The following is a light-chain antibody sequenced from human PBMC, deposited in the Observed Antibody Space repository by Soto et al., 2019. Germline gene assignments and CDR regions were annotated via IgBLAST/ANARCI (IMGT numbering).Light chain of an antibody. CDR1: QSVSSY. V-gene: IGKV3-11*01. CDR3: QQRSNWPPIFG. CDR2: DAS. J-gene: IGKJ3*01. Sequence: EIVLTQSPATLSLSPGERATLSCRASQSVSSYLAWYQQKPGQAPRLLIYDASNRATGIPARFSGSGSGTDLTLTISSLEPEDFAVYYCQQRSNWPPIFGFGPGTKVDIK.